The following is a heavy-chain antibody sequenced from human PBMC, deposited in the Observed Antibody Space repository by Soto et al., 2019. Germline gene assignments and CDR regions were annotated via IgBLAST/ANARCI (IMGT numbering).Heavy chain of an antibody. V-gene: IGHV4-39*01. CDR3: ARQPTTGDTDLWFDP. Sequence: PSETLSLTCSVSGGSISRNSYYWAWIRQPPGKGLEWIGSIYYSGSAYYNPSLKSRVSISVDTSKNEFSLKLRSVTAADTAVYYCARQPTTGDTDLWFDPWGQGTLVTVSS. D-gene: IGHD2-21*01. CDR2: IYYSGSA. CDR1: GGSISRNSYY. J-gene: IGHJ5*02.